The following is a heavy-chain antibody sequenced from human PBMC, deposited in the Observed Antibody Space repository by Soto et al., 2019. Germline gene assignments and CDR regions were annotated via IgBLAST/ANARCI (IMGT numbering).Heavy chain of an antibody. J-gene: IGHJ4*02. CDR1: GFTFSSYA. CDR3: ARVTLEWLLFGGPDY. CDR2: ISYDGSNK. D-gene: IGHD3-3*01. Sequence: QVQLVESGGGVVQPGRSLRLSCAASGFTFSSYAMHWVRQAPGKGLEWVAVISYDGSNKYYADSVKGRFTISRDNSKNTLYLQMNSLRAEDTAVYYCARVTLEWLLFGGPDYWGQGTLVTVSS. V-gene: IGHV3-30-3*01.